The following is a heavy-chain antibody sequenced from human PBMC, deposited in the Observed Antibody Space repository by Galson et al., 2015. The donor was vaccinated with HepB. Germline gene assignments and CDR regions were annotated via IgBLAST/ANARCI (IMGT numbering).Heavy chain of an antibody. CDR3: AKDLEGYCSSTSCYGYYYYYYGMDV. CDR2: ISYDGSNK. V-gene: IGHV3-30*18. J-gene: IGHJ6*02. Sequence: SLRLSCAASGFTFSSYGMHWVRQAPGKGLEWVAVISYDGSNKYYADSVKGRFTISRDNSKNTLYLQMNSLRAEDTAVYYCAKDLEGYCSSTSCYGYYYYYYGMDVWGQGTTVTVSS. D-gene: IGHD2-2*01. CDR1: GFTFSSYG.